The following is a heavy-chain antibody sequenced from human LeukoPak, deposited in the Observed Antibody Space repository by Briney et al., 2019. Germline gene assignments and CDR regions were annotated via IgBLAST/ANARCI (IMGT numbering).Heavy chain of an antibody. V-gene: IGHV3-73*01. CDR2: IRGKADSYAT. Sequence: GGSLKLSCAASGLTFSDSIIHWVRQASGKGLEWVGRIRGKADSYATGYAASVKGRLIVSRDDSRNTAYLQMNSLTTEDTALYYCSRQLSGTGATDYWGQGTLVTVSS. D-gene: IGHD1-1*01. CDR1: GLTFSDSI. J-gene: IGHJ4*02. CDR3: SRQLSGTGATDY.